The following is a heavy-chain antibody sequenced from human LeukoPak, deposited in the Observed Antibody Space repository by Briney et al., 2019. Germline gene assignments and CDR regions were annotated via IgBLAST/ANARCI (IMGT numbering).Heavy chain of an antibody. Sequence: GGSLRLSCAASGFTVSSNYMSWVRQAPGKGLEWVSYISSSGSTIYYADSVKGRFTISRDNAKNSLYLQMNSLRAEDTAVYYCARERPRDSTVTTSWGQGTLVTVSS. CDR1: GFTVSSNY. CDR2: ISSSGSTI. J-gene: IGHJ5*02. V-gene: IGHV3-11*04. CDR3: ARERPRDSTVTTS. D-gene: IGHD4-17*01.